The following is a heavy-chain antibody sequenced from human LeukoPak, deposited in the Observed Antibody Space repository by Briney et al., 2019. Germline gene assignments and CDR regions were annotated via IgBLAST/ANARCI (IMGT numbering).Heavy chain of an antibody. CDR2: IYYSGST. CDR1: GGSISSSSYY. CDR3: ARHPTRIAPNAFDI. J-gene: IGHJ3*02. D-gene: IGHD2-21*01. V-gene: IGHV4-39*01. Sequence: SETLSLTCTVSGGSISSSSYYWGWIRQPPGKGLEWSGSIYYSGSTYYNPSLKSRVTISVDTSKNQFPLKLSSVPAAHTAVYYCARHPTRIAPNAFDIWGQGTMVTVSS.